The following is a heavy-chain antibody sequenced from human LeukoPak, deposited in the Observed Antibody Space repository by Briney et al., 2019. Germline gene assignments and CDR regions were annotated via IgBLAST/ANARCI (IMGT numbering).Heavy chain of an antibody. CDR2: IFGRGGSA. V-gene: IGHV3-23*01. Sequence: GGSLRLSCAASGFTFNSYAMYCVRQAPGKGLEWVSGIFGRGGSAHYADSVKGRFTISRDNSKNTVYLQMDSLRVEDTAVYYCGKTTTGYSSGRYPGWPVDYWGQGTLVTVSS. CDR1: GFTFNSYA. J-gene: IGHJ4*02. CDR3: GKTTTGYSSGRYPGWPVDY. D-gene: IGHD6-19*01.